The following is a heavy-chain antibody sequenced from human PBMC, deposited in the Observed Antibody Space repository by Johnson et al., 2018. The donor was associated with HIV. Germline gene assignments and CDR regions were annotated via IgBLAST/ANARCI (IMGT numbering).Heavy chain of an antibody. CDR3: ARASCGGDCYRSSSFDAFDI. CDR2: IYSGGST. J-gene: IGHJ3*02. Sequence: VQLVESGGGLIQPGGSLRLSCAASGFTVSSNYMSWVRQAPGKGLEWVSVIYSGGSTYYADSVKGRFTISRYNSKNTLYLQMGSLRAEDMAVYYCARASCGGDCYRSSSFDAFDIWGQGTMVTVSS. D-gene: IGHD2-21*01. V-gene: IGHV3-66*03. CDR1: GFTVSSNY.